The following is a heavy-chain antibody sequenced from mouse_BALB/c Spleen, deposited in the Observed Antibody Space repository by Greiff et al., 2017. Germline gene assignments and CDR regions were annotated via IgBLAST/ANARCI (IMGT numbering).Heavy chain of an antibody. V-gene: IGHV5-6*01. J-gene: IGHJ2*01. CDR2: ISSGGSYT. Sequence: EVKLMESGGDLVKPGGSLKLSCAASGFTFSSYGMSWVRQTPDKRLEWVATISSGGSYTYYPDSVKGRFTISRDNAKNTLYLQMSSLKSEDTAMYYCARQRDYGNYFDYWGQGTTLTVSS. CDR1: GFTFSSYG. CDR3: ARQRDYGNYFDY. D-gene: IGHD2-1*01.